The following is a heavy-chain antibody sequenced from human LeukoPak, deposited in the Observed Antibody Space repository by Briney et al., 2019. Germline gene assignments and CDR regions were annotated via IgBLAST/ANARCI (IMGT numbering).Heavy chain of an antibody. J-gene: IGHJ4*02. Sequence: GGSLRLSCAASGFTFSSYAMSWVRQAPGKGLEWVSAISGSGGSTYYADSVKGRFTVSRDNSKNTLYLQMNSLRAEDTAVYYCAKTFGHSSGWFDYWGQGTLVTVSS. CDR3: AKTFGHSSGWFDY. CDR2: ISGSGGST. D-gene: IGHD6-19*01. CDR1: GFTFSSYA. V-gene: IGHV3-23*01.